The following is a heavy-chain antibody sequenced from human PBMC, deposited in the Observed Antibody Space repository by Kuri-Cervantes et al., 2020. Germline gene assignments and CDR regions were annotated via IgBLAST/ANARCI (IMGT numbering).Heavy chain of an antibody. CDR1: GYTFSRYD. CDR3: AINWGYTYSRGGRFDP. V-gene: IGHV1-69*05. CDR2: ITPIFETP. J-gene: IGHJ5*02. D-gene: IGHD5-18*01. Sequence: SVKVSCKASGYTFSRYDINWVRQAPGQGLEWMGGITPIFETPNYAQKFQGRLTITKDESTSTAYMELSSLKSEDTAVYYCAINWGYTYSRGGRFDPWGQGTLVTVSS.